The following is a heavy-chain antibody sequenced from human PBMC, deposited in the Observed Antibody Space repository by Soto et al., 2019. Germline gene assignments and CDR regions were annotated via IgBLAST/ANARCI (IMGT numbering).Heavy chain of an antibody. CDR1: GFTFSNYL. V-gene: IGHV3-74*01. Sequence: GGSLRLSCTASGFTFSNYLVPWVRQAPGKGLVWVSRIKADGSSTNYADSVKGRFTISRDNAKNTPYLVINSLRVEATAVYFCTRERFDPWGQGTLVTVSS. CDR3: TRERFDP. J-gene: IGHJ5*02. CDR2: IKADGSST.